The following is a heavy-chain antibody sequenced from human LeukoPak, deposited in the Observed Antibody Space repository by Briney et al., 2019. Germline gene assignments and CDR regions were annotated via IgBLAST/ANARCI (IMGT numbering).Heavy chain of an antibody. Sequence: GASVKVSCKASGYTFTSYGISWVRQAPGQGLEWMGWISAYNGDTNYAQKLQGRVTLTRDISTSTDYMELTSLTFDDTAIYYCARDNSFEDTAWWFDPWGQGTLVTVSS. D-gene: IGHD2-21*02. J-gene: IGHJ5*02. CDR2: ISAYNGDT. CDR3: ARDNSFEDTAWWFDP. V-gene: IGHV1-18*01. CDR1: GYTFTSYG.